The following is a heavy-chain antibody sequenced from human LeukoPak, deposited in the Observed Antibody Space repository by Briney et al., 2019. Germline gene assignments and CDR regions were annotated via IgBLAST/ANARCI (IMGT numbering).Heavy chain of an antibody. Sequence: GASVKVSCKASGGTFSRYGISWVRQAPGQGLEWMGGIIPIFGTANYAQKFQGRVTMTRDTSTSTGYMELSSLRSEDTAVYYCARGSVMTSDDYYDMDVWGQGTTVTVSS. J-gene: IGHJ6*02. CDR2: IIPIFGTA. V-gene: IGHV1-69*05. D-gene: IGHD2-21*02. CDR3: ARGSVMTSDDYYDMDV. CDR1: GGTFSRYG.